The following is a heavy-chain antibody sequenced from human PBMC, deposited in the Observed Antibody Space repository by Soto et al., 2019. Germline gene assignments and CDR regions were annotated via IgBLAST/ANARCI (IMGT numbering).Heavy chain of an antibody. Sequence: QLVESGGGLVKSGGSLRVSCAASRFAFSSYSMHWVRQAPMKGLEWVASINSVASYVYYADSVEGRFTISRDNAKNSGYLQMNSLRAEDTAVYYCTRDRSSFMRGRIRGPYGGLDVWGQGTTVLVS. J-gene: IGHJ6*02. CDR3: TRDRSSFMRGRIRGPYGGLDV. V-gene: IGHV3-21*01. CDR1: RFAFSSYS. D-gene: IGHD3-10*01. CDR2: INSVASYV.